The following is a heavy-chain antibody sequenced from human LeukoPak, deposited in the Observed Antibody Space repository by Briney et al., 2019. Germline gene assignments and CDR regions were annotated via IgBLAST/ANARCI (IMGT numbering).Heavy chain of an antibody. Sequence: GGSLRLSCAASGFTFSNYAMNWVRQAPGKGLEWVSYISSSGSTIYYADSVNGRFTISRDNAKNSLYLQMNSLRAEDTAVYYCAELGITMIGGVWGKGTTVTISS. V-gene: IGHV3-48*03. D-gene: IGHD3-10*02. CDR1: GFTFSNYA. J-gene: IGHJ6*04. CDR3: AELGITMIGGV. CDR2: ISSSGSTI.